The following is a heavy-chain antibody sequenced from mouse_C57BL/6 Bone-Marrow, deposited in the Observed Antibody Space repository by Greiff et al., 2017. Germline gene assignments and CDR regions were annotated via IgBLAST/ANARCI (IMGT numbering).Heavy chain of an antibody. CDR3: ARGYPWYYGV. CDR2: IHPNSGST. D-gene: IGHD2-2*01. J-gene: IGHJ1*03. Sequence: QVQLQQPGAELVKPGASVKLSCKASGYTFTSYWMHWVKQRPGQGLEWIGVIHPNSGSTNYNEKFKSKDTLTVDKSSSTAYMQLSSLTSEDSAVYYCARGYPWYYGVWGTGTTVTVSS. CDR1: GYTFTSYW. V-gene: IGHV1-64*01.